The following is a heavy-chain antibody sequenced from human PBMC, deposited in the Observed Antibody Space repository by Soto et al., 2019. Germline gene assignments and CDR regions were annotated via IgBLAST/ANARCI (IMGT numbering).Heavy chain of an antibody. J-gene: IGHJ6*02. CDR1: GYTFTSYD. CDR3: AREMTTRGMYV. D-gene: IGHD1-1*01. V-gene: IGHV1-8*01. Sequence: QVQLVQSGAEVKKPGASVKVSCKASGYTFTSYDINWVRQATGQGLEWMGWMNPNSGNTGYAHKFQGRGTMTRNTSLPTAYMELSSLRSEDTAVYYCAREMTTRGMYVWGQGTTVTVSS. CDR2: MNPNSGNT.